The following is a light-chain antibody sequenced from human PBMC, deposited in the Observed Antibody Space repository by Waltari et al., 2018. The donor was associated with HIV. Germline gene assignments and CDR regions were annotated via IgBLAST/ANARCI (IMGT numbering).Light chain of an antibody. Sequence: QSVLTQPPSASGTPGQRVTVSCSGTTSNVGSNFVSWYQHLPGTAPKLLIYRDNRRPSGFPDRFSGSKSGASASLDISGLRSEDEGDYYCATWDGSLGGFYVFGAGTKVTVL. CDR1: TSNVGSNF. J-gene: IGLJ1*01. CDR2: RDN. V-gene: IGLV1-47*01. CDR3: ATWDGSLGGFYV.